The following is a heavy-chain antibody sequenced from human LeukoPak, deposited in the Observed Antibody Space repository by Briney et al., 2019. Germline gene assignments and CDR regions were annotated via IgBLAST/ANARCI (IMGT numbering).Heavy chain of an antibody. J-gene: IGHJ6*02. CDR3: ARIYYGSGSYPYYYYYGMDV. Sequence: SETLSLTCTVSGGSISSSTYYWGWIRQPPGKGLEWIGCVYRSGSNYYNPPLKSRVTISVDTSKNQFSVKLRSVTAADTAVYYCARIYYGSGSYPYYYYYGMDVWGQGTTVTVSS. CDR2: VYRSGSN. V-gene: IGHV4-39*01. CDR1: GGSISSSTYY. D-gene: IGHD3-10*01.